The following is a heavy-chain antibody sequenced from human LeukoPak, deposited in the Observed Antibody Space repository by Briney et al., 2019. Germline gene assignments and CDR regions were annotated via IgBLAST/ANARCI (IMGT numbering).Heavy chain of an antibody. CDR1: GLTFSTYV. D-gene: IGHD5-18*01. V-gene: IGHV3-23*01. Sequence: PGGSLRLSCAASGLTFSTYVMTWVRQAPGKGLEWVSSIGGSGGSPYHGNSVKGRFSISRDNSKNTLYLQMNSLRDEDTAVYYCAKGGIGSSSGLDYWGQGTLVTVSS. CDR2: IGGSGGSP. J-gene: IGHJ4*02. CDR3: AKGGIGSSSGLDY.